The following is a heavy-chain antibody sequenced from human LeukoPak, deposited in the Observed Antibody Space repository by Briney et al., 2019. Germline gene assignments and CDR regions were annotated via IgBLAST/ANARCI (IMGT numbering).Heavy chain of an antibody. CDR3: AKDRGSTSSYGLDY. J-gene: IGHJ4*02. D-gene: IGHD2-2*01. V-gene: IGHV3-33*06. CDR1: GFAFSTYG. CDR2: IWYDGSNK. Sequence: GGSLRLSCAASGFAFSTYGIHWVRQAPGKGLKWVAVIWYDGSNKYYADSVKGRFTISRDNSKSTLYLQMTSLRDEDTAVYFCAKDRGSTSSYGLDYWGQGTLVTVSS.